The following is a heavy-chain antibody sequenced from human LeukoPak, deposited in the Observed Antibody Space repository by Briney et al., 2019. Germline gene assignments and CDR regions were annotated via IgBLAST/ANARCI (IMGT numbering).Heavy chain of an antibody. Sequence: ASVTVSCKASGYTFTSYGISWVRQAPGQGLEWMGWISAYNGNTNYAQKPQGRVTMTTDTSTSTAYMELRSLRSDDTAVYYCARVPPAPYCSSTSCPLPFDYWGQGTLVTVSS. CDR2: ISAYNGNT. V-gene: IGHV1-18*04. D-gene: IGHD2-2*01. CDR3: ARVPPAPYCSSTSCPLPFDY. J-gene: IGHJ4*02. CDR1: GYTFTSYG.